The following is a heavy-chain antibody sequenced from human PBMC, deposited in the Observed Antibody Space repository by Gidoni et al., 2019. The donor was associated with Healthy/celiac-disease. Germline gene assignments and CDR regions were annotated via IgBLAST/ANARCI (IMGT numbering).Heavy chain of an antibody. Sequence: QVQLLHSGAEVKKPGASVKVSCKASGSTFTSYDINWVRQSTAQGLEWMGWMNLNSGNTGYAQKFQGRVTMTRNTSLSTAYMELSSLRSEDTAVYYWARGREYYDILTRYAHYDYWGQGTLVTVSS. D-gene: IGHD3-9*01. J-gene: IGHJ4*02. V-gene: IGHV1-8*01. CDR3: ARGREYYDILTRYAHYDY. CDR2: MNLNSGNT. CDR1: GSTFTSYD.